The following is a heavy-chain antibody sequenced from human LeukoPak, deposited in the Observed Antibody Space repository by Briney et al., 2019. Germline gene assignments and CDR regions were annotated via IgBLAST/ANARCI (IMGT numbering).Heavy chain of an antibody. CDR1: GFTVSSNY. CDR2: IYSGGST. Sequence: GGSLRLSCAASGFTVSSNYMSWVRQAPGKGLEWVSVIYSGGSTYYADSVKGRFTISRDNSKNTLYLQMNSLRAEDTAVYYCARATYYYGSDFDYWGQGTLVTVSS. J-gene: IGHJ4*02. CDR3: ARATYYYGSDFDY. V-gene: IGHV3-53*01. D-gene: IGHD3-10*01.